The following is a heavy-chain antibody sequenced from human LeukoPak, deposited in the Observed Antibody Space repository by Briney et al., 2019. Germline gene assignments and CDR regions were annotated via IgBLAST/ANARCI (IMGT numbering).Heavy chain of an antibody. D-gene: IGHD2-15*01. Sequence: SETLSLTCTVSGGSISSGTHYYNWIRQHPGKGLEWIGYIYYSGSTYYNPSLKSRVTISVDTSKNQFSLKLSSVTAADTAVYYCARVGYFCSGGSCYSARRYYFDYWGQGTLVTVSS. CDR2: IYYSGST. V-gene: IGHV4-31*03. CDR1: GGSISSGTHY. CDR3: ARVGYFCSGGSCYSARRYYFDY. J-gene: IGHJ4*02.